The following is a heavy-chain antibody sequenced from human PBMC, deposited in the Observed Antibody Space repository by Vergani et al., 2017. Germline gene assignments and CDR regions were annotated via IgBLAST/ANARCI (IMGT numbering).Heavy chain of an antibody. J-gene: IGHJ4*02. CDR1: FTFSSYG. V-gene: IGHV3-33*01. D-gene: IGHD3-10*01. Sequence: QVQLVESGGGVVQPGFTFSSYGMHWVRQAPGKGLEWVAVIWYDGSNKYYADSVKGRFTISRDNSKNTLYLQMNSLRAEDTAVYYCARGSYGSGSYFDYWGQGTLVTVS. CDR2: IWYDGSNK. CDR3: ARGSYGSGSYFDY.